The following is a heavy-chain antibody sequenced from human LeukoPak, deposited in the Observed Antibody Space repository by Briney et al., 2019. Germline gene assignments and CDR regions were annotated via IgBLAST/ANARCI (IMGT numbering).Heavy chain of an antibody. CDR2: INHSGST. Sequence: SETLSLTCAVYGGSFSGYYWSWIRQPPGKGLEWIGEINHSGSTNYNPSLKSRVTISVDMSKNQFSLKLSSVTAADTAVYYCARDKGRGSQWLVGGILNWFDPWGQGTLVTVSS. V-gene: IGHV4-34*01. D-gene: IGHD6-19*01. J-gene: IGHJ5*02. CDR1: GGSFSGYY. CDR3: ARDKGRGSQWLVGGILNWFDP.